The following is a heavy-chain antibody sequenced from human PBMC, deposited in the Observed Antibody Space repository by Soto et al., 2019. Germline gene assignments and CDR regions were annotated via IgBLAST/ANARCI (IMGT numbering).Heavy chain of an antibody. Sequence: GASVKVSCKDSGFTFTSSAVQWVRQARGQRLEWIGWIVVGSGNTNYAQKFQERVTITRDMSTSTAYMELSSLRSEDTAVYYCAAGTHSSSWYNVTIYYYFGMDVWGQGTTVTVSS. V-gene: IGHV1-58*01. D-gene: IGHD6-13*01. J-gene: IGHJ6*02. CDR3: AAGTHSSSWYNVTIYYYFGMDV. CDR1: GFTFTSSA. CDR2: IVVGSGNT.